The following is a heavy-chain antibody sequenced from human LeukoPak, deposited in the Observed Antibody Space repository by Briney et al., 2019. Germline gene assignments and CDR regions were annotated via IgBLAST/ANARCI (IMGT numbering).Heavy chain of an antibody. CDR2: IRSKAYGGTT. D-gene: IGHD3-16*01. Sequence: PGGSLRLSCAASGFTFSSYEMNWVRQAPGKGLEWVGFIRSKAYGGTTEYAASVKGRFTISRDDSKSIAYLLMNSLKTEDTAVYYCTRVSFSRWGFFHYWGQGTLVTVSS. CDR3: TRVSFSRWGFFHY. J-gene: IGHJ4*02. CDR1: GFTFSSYE. V-gene: IGHV3-49*04.